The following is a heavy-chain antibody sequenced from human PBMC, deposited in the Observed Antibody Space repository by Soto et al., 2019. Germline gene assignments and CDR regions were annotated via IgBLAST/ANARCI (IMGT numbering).Heavy chain of an antibody. CDR2: INPSGGST. CDR1: GYTFTSYY. J-gene: IGHJ6*02. D-gene: IGHD5-12*01. Sequence: ASVKVSCKASGYTFTSYYMHWVRQAPGQGLEWMGIINPSGGSTSYAQKFQGRVTMTRDTSTSTVYMELSSLRSEDTAVYYCARDNGGGYGNSYRMDVWGQGTTVTVSS. V-gene: IGHV1-46*01. CDR3: ARDNGGGYGNSYRMDV.